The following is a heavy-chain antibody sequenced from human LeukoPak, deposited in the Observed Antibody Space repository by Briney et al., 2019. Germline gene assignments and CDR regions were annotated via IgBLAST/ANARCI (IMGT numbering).Heavy chain of an antibody. CDR2: IYPGDSDT. CDR1: GYSFTSYW. D-gene: IGHD3-22*01. J-gene: IGHJ4*02. CDR3: ARSNSYYYDSSGSGAAGY. V-gene: IGHV5-51*01. Sequence: GESLQISCKGSGYSFTSYWIGWVRQMPGKGLEWMGIIYPGDSDTRYSPSFQGQVTISADKSISTAYLQWSSLKASDTAMYYCARSNSYYYDSSGSGAAGYWGQGTLVTVSS.